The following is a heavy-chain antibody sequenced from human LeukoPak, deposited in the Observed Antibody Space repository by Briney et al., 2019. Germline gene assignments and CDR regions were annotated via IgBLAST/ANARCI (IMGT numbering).Heavy chain of an antibody. V-gene: IGHV1-46*01. Sequence: GASVKVSCKASGYTFTSNYIHWVRQAPGQGLEWMGMIYPRDGSTSYAQKFQGRVTVTRDTSTSTVHMELSGLRSEDTAVYYCARDQEGFDYWGWGTLVTVSS. CDR2: IYPRDGST. CDR3: ARDQEGFDY. CDR1: GYTFTSNY. J-gene: IGHJ4*02.